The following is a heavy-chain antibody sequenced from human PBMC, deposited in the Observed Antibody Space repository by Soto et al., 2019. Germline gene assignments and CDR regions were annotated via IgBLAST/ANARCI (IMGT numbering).Heavy chain of an antibody. J-gene: IGHJ5*01. D-gene: IGHD3-10*01. V-gene: IGHV4-31*03. CDR2: ISDSGTT. CDR3: ATSVRAGRWFDS. Sequence: SETLSLTCTVSGGSIGSGLYYWSWIRQHPGKGLEWIGYISDSGTTYYSPSLQSRLSMSVDTSNNNFSLKLASVTAADTAVYYCATSVRAGRWFDSWGPGNLVTVPS. CDR1: GGSIGSGLYY.